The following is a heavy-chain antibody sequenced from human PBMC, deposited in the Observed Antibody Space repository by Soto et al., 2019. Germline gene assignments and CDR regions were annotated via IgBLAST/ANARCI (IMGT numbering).Heavy chain of an antibody. V-gene: IGHV4-59*01. CDR1: GGSISSYY. CDR2: IYYSGST. CDR3: ARVSSRGGSGYYYVDY. J-gene: IGHJ4*02. Sequence: SETLSLTCTVSGGSISSYYWSWIRQPPGKGLEWIGYIYYSGSTNYNPSLKSRVTISVDTSKNQFSLKLSSVTAADTAVYYCARVSSRGGSGYYYVDYWGQGTLVTVSS. D-gene: IGHD3-22*01.